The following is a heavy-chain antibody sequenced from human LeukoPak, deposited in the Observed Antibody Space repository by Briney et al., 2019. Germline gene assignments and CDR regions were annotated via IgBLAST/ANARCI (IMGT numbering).Heavy chain of an antibody. D-gene: IGHD2-8*02. CDR2: FDPEDGET. V-gene: IGHV1-24*01. CDR3: ARVKAAGGYWGSDY. Sequence: GASVKVSCKVSGYTLTELSMHWVRQAPGKGLEWTGGFDPEDGETIYAQKFQGRVTITADESTSTAYMELSSLRSEDTAVYYCARVKAAGGYWGSDYWGQGTLVTVSS. CDR1: GYTLTELS. J-gene: IGHJ4*02.